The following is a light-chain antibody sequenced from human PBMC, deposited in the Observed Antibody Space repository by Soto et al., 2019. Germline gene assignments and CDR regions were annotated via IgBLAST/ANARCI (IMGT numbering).Light chain of an antibody. Sequence: EIVLTQSPGTLSLSPGERATLSCRASQSVSTSYLAWYQQKPGQAPRPLIYGASSRATGIPDRFSGSGSGTDFTLTISRLETEDFAVYYCQQYGSSPHTFGQGTKLEIK. CDR1: QSVSTSY. V-gene: IGKV3-20*01. CDR3: QQYGSSPHT. CDR2: GAS. J-gene: IGKJ2*01.